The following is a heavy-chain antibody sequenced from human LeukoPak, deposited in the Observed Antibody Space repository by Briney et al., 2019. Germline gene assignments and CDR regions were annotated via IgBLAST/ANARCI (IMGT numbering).Heavy chain of an antibody. CDR2: ISGSGGST. CDR1: GFTFSSYA. V-gene: IGHV3-23*01. Sequence: GGSLRLSCAASGFTFSSYAMSWVRQAPGKGLEWVSAISGSGGSTYYADSVKGRFTISRDNAKNSLYLQMNSLRAEDTAVYYCARDAVWYYYDSSGYDHLNYWGQGTLVTVSS. J-gene: IGHJ4*02. D-gene: IGHD3-22*01. CDR3: ARDAVWYYYDSSGYDHLNY.